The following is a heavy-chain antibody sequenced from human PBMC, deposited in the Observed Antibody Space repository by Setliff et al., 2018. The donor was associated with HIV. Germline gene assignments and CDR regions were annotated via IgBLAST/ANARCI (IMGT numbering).Heavy chain of an antibody. Sequence: SETLSLTCTVADGSISTGSYYWSWVRQPAGRGLEWTGRIYTSGSTNYNPSLKSRVTMSVDTSKNQFSLNLTSVTAADTAVYYCNIYYYYYMDVWGKGTTVTVSS. CDR3: NIYYYYYMDV. CDR1: DGSISTGSYY. CDR2: IYTSGST. J-gene: IGHJ6*03. V-gene: IGHV4-61*02.